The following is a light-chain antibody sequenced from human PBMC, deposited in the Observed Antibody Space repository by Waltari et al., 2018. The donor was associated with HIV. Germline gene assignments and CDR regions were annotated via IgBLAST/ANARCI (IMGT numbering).Light chain of an antibody. V-gene: IGKV3-11*01. CDR3: QQRSNWLT. J-gene: IGKJ4*01. CDR2: DAS. Sequence: EIVLTQSPATLSLSPGERATLSCRASQRVSSYLAWYQQKPGQAPRLLIYDASNRATGIPARLSGSGSGTDFTLTISSLEPEDLAVYYCQQRSNWLTFGGGTKVEIK. CDR1: QRVSSY.